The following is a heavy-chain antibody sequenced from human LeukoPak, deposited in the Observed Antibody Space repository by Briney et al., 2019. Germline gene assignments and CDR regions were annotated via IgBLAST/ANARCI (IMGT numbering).Heavy chain of an antibody. V-gene: IGHV4-39*07. D-gene: IGHD2-8*01. CDR2: IYHRGST. Sequence: SETLSLTRTLSVGCLSRSSYHWGWIRPPPGKGLGLIGSIYHRGSTYYNPSIMSRVNQSVDTSKNQFSLQLRSMTAAHTALSYCARGTNGVKWGQGTLVTVSS. CDR3: ARGTNGVK. J-gene: IGHJ4*02. CDR1: VGCLSRSSYH.